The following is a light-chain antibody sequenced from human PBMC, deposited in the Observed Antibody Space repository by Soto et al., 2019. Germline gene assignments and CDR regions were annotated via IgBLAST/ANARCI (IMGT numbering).Light chain of an antibody. CDR3: QKYNSAPRS. J-gene: IGKJ1*01. CDR1: QGVSNY. V-gene: IGKV1-27*01. CDR2: AAS. Sequence: DIQMTQAPSSLSASVGDRVTITCRASQGVSNYLAWYQQKPGKVPKLLIYAASVLQPGVPSRFSGSGSGTDFTITISSLQTEDVATYCCQKYNSAPRSFGPGTKVEI.